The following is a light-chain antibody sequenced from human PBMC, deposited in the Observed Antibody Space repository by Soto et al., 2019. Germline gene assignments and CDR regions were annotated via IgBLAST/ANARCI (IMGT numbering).Light chain of an antibody. V-gene: IGKV3-15*01. J-gene: IGKJ5*01. CDR3: QQYNNWPPEIT. CDR2: GAS. CDR1: QSVSSN. Sequence: EIVMTQSPAPLSVSPGERATLSCRSSQSVSSNLAWYQQKPGPAPRLLIYGASTRATGIPARFSGSGPGTEFTLTISSLQSEDFAVYYCQQYNNWPPEITFGQGTRLEIK.